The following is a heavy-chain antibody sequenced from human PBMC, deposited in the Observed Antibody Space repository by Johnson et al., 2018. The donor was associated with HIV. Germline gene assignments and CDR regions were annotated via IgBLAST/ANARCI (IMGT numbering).Heavy chain of an antibody. Sequence: QEKLVESGGGLVKPGGSLRLSCAASGFTFSDYYMTWIRQAPGKGLEWVSYISRSGSTIFYADSVKGRFPISRDNAKNSLYLQMNSLRVEDTARYSCARRADYGDYSRDAFDIWGQGTMVTVSS. CDR3: ARRADYGDYSRDAFDI. J-gene: IGHJ3*02. V-gene: IGHV3-11*04. D-gene: IGHD4-17*01. CDR2: ISRSGSTI. CDR1: GFTFSDYY.